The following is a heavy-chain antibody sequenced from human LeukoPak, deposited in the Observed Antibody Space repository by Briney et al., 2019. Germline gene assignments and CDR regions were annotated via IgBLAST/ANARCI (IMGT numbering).Heavy chain of an antibody. J-gene: IGHJ5*02. V-gene: IGHV3-23*01. CDR2: ISGSGGST. Sequence: SGGSLRLSCAASGFTFSSYAMSWVRQAPGKGLEWVSGISGSGGSTYYADSVKGRFTISRDNSKNTLYLQMTSLRAQDTGVYYCAKVIYYYDSSGYRRPSWFDPWGQGNLVTVSS. D-gene: IGHD3-22*01. CDR1: GFTFSSYA. CDR3: AKVIYYYDSSGYRRPSWFDP.